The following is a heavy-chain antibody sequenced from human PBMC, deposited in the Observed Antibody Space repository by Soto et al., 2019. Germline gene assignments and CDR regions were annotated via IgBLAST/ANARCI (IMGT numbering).Heavy chain of an antibody. D-gene: IGHD1-1*01. J-gene: IGHJ5*02. CDR3: ARDRAGERSWFDP. Sequence: QVPLVQSGAEVKKPGASVKVSCKASGSTFTSYGITWVGQAPGKGLEWMGWISAYNGNTNYAQKLQGRVTMTTDTSTSTAYMELRSLRSDDTAVYYCARDRAGERSWFDPWGQGTLVTVSS. CDR2: ISAYNGNT. CDR1: GSTFTSYG. V-gene: IGHV1-18*01.